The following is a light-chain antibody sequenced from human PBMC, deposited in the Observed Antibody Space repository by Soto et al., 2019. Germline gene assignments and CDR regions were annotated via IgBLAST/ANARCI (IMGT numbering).Light chain of an antibody. J-gene: IGKJ4*01. CDR2: AAS. V-gene: IGKV1-8*01. CDR1: QGISSY. CDR3: QQYYSYPLV. Sequence: AIRMTHSPSSFSASTGDRVTITCRASQGISSYLAWYQQKPGKASKLLIYAASTLQSGVPSRFSGSGSGTDFTLTISCLQSEDFATYYCQQYYSYPLVFGGGTKVEIK.